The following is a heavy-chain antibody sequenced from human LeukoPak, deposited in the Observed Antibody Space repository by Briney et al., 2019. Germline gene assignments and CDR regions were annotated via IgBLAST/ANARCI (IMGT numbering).Heavy chain of an antibody. CDR1: GFTFSDYY. CDR3: ARSNWVQLWLDPYYYYYMDV. D-gene: IGHD5-18*01. V-gene: IGHV3-11*04. Sequence: PGGSLRLSCAASGFTFSDYYMSWIRQAPGKGLEWVSYISSSGSTIYYADSVKGRFTISRDNAKNSLYLQMNSLRAEDTAVYYCARSNWVQLWLDPYYYYYMDVWGKGTTVTVSS. CDR2: ISSSGSTI. J-gene: IGHJ6*03.